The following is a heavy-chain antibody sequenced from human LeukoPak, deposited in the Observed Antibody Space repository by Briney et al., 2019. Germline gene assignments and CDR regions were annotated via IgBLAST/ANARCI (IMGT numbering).Heavy chain of an antibody. CDR3: ARSPRGGYSAYYYYYMDV. Sequence: WGSLRLSCAASGFTFSSYSMNWVRQAPGKGLEWVSSISSSSSYIYYADSVKGRFTISRDNAKNSLYLQMNSLRAEDTAVYYCARSPRGGYSAYYYYYMDVWGKGTTVTVSS. CDR1: GFTFSSYS. V-gene: IGHV3-21*01. J-gene: IGHJ6*03. D-gene: IGHD3-10*01. CDR2: ISSSSSYI.